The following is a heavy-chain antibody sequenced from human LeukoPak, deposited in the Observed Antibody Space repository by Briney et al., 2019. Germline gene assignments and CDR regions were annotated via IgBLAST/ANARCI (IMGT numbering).Heavy chain of an antibody. J-gene: IGHJ4*02. D-gene: IGHD6-19*01. CDR3: ARRYSSGWYLTYYFDY. CDR2: ISSSGSTI. V-gene: IGHV3-11*01. Sequence: PGGSLRLSCAASGFTFSDYYMSWIRQAPGKGLEWVSYISSSGSTIYYADSVKGRFTISRDNAKNSLYLQMNSLRAEDTAVYYCARRYSSGWYLTYYFDYWGQGTLVTVSS. CDR1: GFTFSDYY.